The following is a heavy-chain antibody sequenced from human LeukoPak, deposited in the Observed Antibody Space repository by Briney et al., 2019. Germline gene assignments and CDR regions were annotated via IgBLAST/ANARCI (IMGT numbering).Heavy chain of an antibody. CDR3: ARVPYSSGWYDN. J-gene: IGHJ4*02. CDR2: IRGSGDST. D-gene: IGHD6-19*01. CDR1: GLTFSDYV. V-gene: IGHV3-23*01. Sequence: GGSLRLSCAASGLTFSDYVMSWVRQAPGKGLEWVSAIRGSGDSTYYADSVKGRFTISRDNSENTLYLQMNSLRAEDTAVYYCARVPYSSGWYDNWGQGTLVTVSS.